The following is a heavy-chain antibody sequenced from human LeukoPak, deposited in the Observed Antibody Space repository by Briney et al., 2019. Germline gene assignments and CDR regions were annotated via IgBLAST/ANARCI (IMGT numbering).Heavy chain of an antibody. D-gene: IGHD6-13*01. CDR3: ARDPPAAGSTEFDF. V-gene: IGHV1-2*02. CDR2: IHPKSGGT. CDR1: GFTFTDYY. Sequence: ASVKVSYKASGFTFTDYYIHWVRQASGQGLEWMGSIHPKSGGTKYAQKFQGRVTVTRDTSISAAYMELSRLTSDDTAVYYCARDPPAAGSTEFDFWGQGTLVTVSS. J-gene: IGHJ4*02.